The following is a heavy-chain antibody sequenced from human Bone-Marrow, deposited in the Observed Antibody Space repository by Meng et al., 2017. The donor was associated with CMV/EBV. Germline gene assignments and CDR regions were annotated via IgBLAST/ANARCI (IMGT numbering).Heavy chain of an antibody. Sequence: SVKVSCKASRGTFISYAISWVRQAPGQGLEWMGGIIPIFGTANYAQKFQGRVTITTDESTSTAYRELSSLRSEDTAVYYCATETPCGGDCYVYGYWGQGTLVTVSS. CDR3: ATETPCGGDCYVYGY. J-gene: IGHJ4*02. D-gene: IGHD2-21*01. CDR1: RGTFISYA. CDR2: IIPIFGTA. V-gene: IGHV1-69*05.